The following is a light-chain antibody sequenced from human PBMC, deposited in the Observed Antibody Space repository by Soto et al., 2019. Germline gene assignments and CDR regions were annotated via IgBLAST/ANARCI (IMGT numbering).Light chain of an antibody. CDR1: SGHSSYI. CDR2: LEGSGSY. V-gene: IGLV4-60*02. Sequence: QPVLTQSSSASASLGSSVKLTCTLSSGHSSYIIAWHQQQPGKAPRYLMKLEGSGSYNKGSGVPDRFSGSSSGAERYLTISNLRFEDESDYYCEIGDGNPRVFRGGTKLNVL. J-gene: IGLJ3*02. CDR3: EIGDGNPRV.